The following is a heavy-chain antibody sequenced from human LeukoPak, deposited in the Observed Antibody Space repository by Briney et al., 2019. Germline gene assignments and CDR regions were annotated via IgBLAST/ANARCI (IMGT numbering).Heavy chain of an antibody. CDR2: ISWNSGSM. CDR3: ARGGSSWYNSRGDFDY. CDR1: GFTFSSYW. D-gene: IGHD6-13*01. J-gene: IGHJ4*02. V-gene: IGHV3-74*01. Sequence: GGSLRLSCAASGFTFSSYWMHWVRQAPGKGLEWVAGISWNSGSMDYVDSVKGRFTISRDNSKNTLYLQMNSLRAEDTAVYYCARGGSSWYNSRGDFDYWGQGTLVTVSS.